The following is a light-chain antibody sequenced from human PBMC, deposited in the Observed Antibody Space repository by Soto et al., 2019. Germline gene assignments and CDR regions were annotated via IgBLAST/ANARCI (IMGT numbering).Light chain of an antibody. Sequence: EIVLTQSPGTLSLSPGERATLSVMASQSVSGSYLAWYQQKPGQAPRPLIYVASSRATGIPARFSGSWSGTDFTLTIRRLAPEDFAVDYCQQYGSSPYTVGQGTGLVIK. CDR3: QQYGSSPYT. J-gene: IGKJ2*01. CDR2: VAS. V-gene: IGKV3-20*01. CDR1: QSVSGSY.